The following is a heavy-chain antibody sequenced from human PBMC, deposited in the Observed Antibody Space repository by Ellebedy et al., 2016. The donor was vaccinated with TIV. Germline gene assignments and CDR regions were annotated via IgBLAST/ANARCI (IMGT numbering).Heavy chain of an antibody. V-gene: IGHV4-39*01. Sequence: MPSETLSLTCTVSDDSISRSDYYWVWIRQPPGKGLEWIGSIYYGGNTYNSESLKSRITMSVDTAKKQFSLKVNTVSAVDTAVYYCARLKREFVPVTMFYNLYYGLDVWGPGTTVTV. CDR1: DDSISRSDYY. D-gene: IGHD3-10*02. CDR2: IYYGGNT. J-gene: IGHJ6*02. CDR3: ARLKREFVPVTMFYNLYYGLDV.